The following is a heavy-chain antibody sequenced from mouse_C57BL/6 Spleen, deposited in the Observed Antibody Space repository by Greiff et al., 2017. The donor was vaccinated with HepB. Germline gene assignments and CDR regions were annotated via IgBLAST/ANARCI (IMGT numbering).Heavy chain of an antibody. V-gene: IGHV5-12*01. J-gene: IGHJ3*01. D-gene: IGHD1-1*01. CDR3: ARGDYGSRGAY. CDR2: ISNGGGST. Sequence: EVQLVESGGGLVQPGGSLKLSCAASGFTFSDYYMYWVRQTPEKRLEWVAYISNGGGSTYYPDTVKGRFTISRDNAKNTLYLQMSRLKSEDTAMYYCARGDYGSRGAYWGQGTLVTVSA. CDR1: GFTFSDYY.